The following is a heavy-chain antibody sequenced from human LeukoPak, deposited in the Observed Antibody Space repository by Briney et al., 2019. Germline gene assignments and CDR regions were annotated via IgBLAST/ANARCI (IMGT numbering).Heavy chain of an antibody. Sequence: GGSLRLSCAASGFTFSSYWMSWVRQAPGKGLEWVANIKQDGSQKYYVDSVKGRFTISRDNAKNSLYLQMNSLRAEDTAVYYCARGGTTVTPKNFDFWGQGTLVTVSS. CDR3: ARGGTTVTPKNFDF. CDR1: GFTFSSYW. V-gene: IGHV3-7*01. J-gene: IGHJ4*02. CDR2: IKQDGSQK. D-gene: IGHD4-17*01.